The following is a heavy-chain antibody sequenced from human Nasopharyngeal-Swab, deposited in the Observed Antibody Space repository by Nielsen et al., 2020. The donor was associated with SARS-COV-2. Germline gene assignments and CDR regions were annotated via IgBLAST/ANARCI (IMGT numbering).Heavy chain of an antibody. Sequence: SQTLSLTCAVYGGSFSGYYWSWIRQPPGKGLEWIGEINHSGSTNYNPSLKSRVTISVDTSKNKFSLKLSSVTAADTAVYYCARADYYDRYYYFDYWGQGTLVTVSS. J-gene: IGHJ4*02. CDR2: INHSGST. CDR1: GGSFSGYY. V-gene: IGHV4-34*01. CDR3: ARADYYDRYYYFDY. D-gene: IGHD3-22*01.